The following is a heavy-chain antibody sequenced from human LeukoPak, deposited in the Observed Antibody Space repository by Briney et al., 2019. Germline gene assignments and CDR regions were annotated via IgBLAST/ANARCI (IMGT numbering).Heavy chain of an antibody. V-gene: IGHV1-2*02. D-gene: IGHD3-22*01. CDR3: ARGSYDSSDFEYFHH. CDR1: GYTFTGYY. CDR2: INPNSGDT. Sequence: GASVKVPCKASGYTFTGYYMHWVRQAPGQGLEWMGWINPNSGDTNYAQKFQGRVTMTRDTSISTAYMELSRLTSDDTAFYYCARGSYDSSDFEYFHHWGQGALLTVSS. J-gene: IGHJ1*01.